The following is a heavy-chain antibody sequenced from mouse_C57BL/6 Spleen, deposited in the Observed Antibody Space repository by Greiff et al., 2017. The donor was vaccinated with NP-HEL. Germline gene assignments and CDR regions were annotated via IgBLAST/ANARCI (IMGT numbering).Heavy chain of an antibody. V-gene: IGHV10-1*01. CDR3: VRHRYGNYAGAMDY. D-gene: IGHD2-1*01. CDR2: IRSKSNNYAT. J-gene: IGHJ4*01. Sequence: EVKLQESGGGLVQPKGSLKLSRAASGFSFNTYAMNWVRQAPGKGLEWVARIRSKSNNYATYYADSVKDRFTISRDDSESMLYLQMNNLKTEDTAMYYCVRHRYGNYAGAMDYWGQGTSVTVSS. CDR1: GFSFNTYA.